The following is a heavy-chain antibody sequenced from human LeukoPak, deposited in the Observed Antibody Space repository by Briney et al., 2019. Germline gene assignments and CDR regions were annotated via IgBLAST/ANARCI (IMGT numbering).Heavy chain of an antibody. CDR3: KAAAGTPY. V-gene: IGHV3-30-3*01. CDR2: ISYDGSNK. D-gene: IGHD6-13*01. CDR1: GFTFSSYA. Sequence: PGRSLRLSCAASGFTFSSYAMHWVRQAPGKRLEWVAVISYDGSNKYYADSVKGRFTISRDNSKNTLYLQMNSLRAEDTAVYYCKAAAGTPYWGQGTLVTVSS. J-gene: IGHJ4*02.